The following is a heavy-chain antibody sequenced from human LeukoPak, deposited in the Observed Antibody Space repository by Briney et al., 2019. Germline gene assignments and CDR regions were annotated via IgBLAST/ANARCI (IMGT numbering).Heavy chain of an antibody. Sequence: MSSETLSLTCTVSGGSLSSGGYYWSWIRQPAGKGLEWIGRIYASGSTDYNPSLKSRVTMSVDTSKNQFSLKLSSVTAADTAVYYCAREDAAAAGTDAFDIWGQGTMVTVSS. J-gene: IGHJ3*02. V-gene: IGHV4-61*10. CDR3: AREDAAAAGTDAFDI. CDR1: GGSLSSGGYY. CDR2: IYASGST. D-gene: IGHD6-13*01.